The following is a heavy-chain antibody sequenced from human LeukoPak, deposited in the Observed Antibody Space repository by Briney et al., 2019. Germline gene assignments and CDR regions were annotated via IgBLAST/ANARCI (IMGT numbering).Heavy chain of an antibody. Sequence: WVRQPPGKGLEWIGSIYYSGSTYYNPSLKSRVTISVDTSKNQFSLKLSSVTAADTAVYYCARLQQWLAHFDYWGQGTLVTVSS. CDR2: IYYSGST. J-gene: IGHJ4*02. CDR3: ARLQQWLAHFDY. V-gene: IGHV4-39*01. D-gene: IGHD6-19*01.